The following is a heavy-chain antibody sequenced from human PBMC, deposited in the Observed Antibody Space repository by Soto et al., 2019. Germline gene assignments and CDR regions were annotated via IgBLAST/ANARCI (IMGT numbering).Heavy chain of an antibody. Sequence: SESLSLSCAVYGGSFSGYYWSWIRQPPGKGLEWIGEINHSGSTNYNPSLKSRVTISVDTSKNQFSLKLSSVTAADTAVYYCARGTGRGYDFWSGYLPPGPNWFDPWGQGTLVTVSS. D-gene: IGHD3-3*01. CDR1: GGSFSGYY. J-gene: IGHJ5*02. CDR2: INHSGST. V-gene: IGHV4-34*01. CDR3: ARGTGRGYDFWSGYLPPGPNWFDP.